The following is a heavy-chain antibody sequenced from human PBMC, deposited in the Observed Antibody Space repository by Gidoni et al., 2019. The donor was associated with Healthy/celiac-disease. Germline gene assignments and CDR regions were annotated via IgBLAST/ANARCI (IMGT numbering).Heavy chain of an antibody. CDR1: GGTFSSYA. J-gene: IGHJ4*02. D-gene: IGHD3-22*01. CDR3: TRARGVTMIVVGLDY. V-gene: IGHV1-69*01. CDR2: IIPIFGTA. Sequence: SSVKVSCKASGGTFSSYAISWVRQAPGQVLEWMGGIIPIFGTANYAQKFQGRVTITADESTSTAYMELSSLRSEDTAVYYCTRARGVTMIVVGLDYWGQGTLVTVSS.